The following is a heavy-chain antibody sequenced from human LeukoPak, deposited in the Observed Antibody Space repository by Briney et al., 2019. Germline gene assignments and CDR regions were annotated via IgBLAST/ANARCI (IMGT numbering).Heavy chain of an antibody. J-gene: IGHJ6*04. CDR2: ISSSSSYI. V-gene: IGHV3-21*01. CDR3: ARDGGSGSYSYYYYYGMDV. D-gene: IGHD3-10*01. Sequence: PGGSLRLSCAASGFTFSSYSMTWVRQAPGKGLEWVSSISSSSSYIYYADSVKGRFTISRDNAKNSLYLQMNSLRAEDTAVYYCARDGGSGSYSYYYYYGMDVWGKGTTVTVSS. CDR1: GFTFSSYS.